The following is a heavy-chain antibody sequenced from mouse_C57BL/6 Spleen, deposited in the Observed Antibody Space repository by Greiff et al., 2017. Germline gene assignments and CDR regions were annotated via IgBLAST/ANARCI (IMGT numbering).Heavy chain of an antibody. V-gene: IGHV5-12*01. D-gene: IGHD1-1*02. Sequence: EVKLVESGGGLVQPGGSLKLSCAASGFTFSDYYMYWVRQTPEKRLEWVAYISNGGGSTYYPDTVKGRFTISRDNAKNTLYLQMSRLKSEDTAMYYCERRGGGAWFAYWGQGTLVTVSA. CDR1: GFTFSDYY. J-gene: IGHJ3*01. CDR2: ISNGGGST. CDR3: ERRGGGAWFAY.